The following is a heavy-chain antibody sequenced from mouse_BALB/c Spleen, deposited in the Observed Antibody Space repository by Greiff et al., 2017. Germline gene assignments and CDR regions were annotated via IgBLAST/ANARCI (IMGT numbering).Heavy chain of an antibody. CDR1: GYTFSSYW. D-gene: IGHD1-1*01. CDR3: ARWGYYGSYYFDY. J-gene: IGHJ2*01. Sequence: QVQLQQSGAELMKPGASVKISCKATGYTFSSYWIEWVKQRPGHGLEWIGEILPGSGSTNYNEKFKGKATFTADTSSNTAYMQLSSLTSEDSAVYYCARWGYYGSYYFDYWGQGTTLTVSS. CDR2: ILPGSGST. V-gene: IGHV1-9*01.